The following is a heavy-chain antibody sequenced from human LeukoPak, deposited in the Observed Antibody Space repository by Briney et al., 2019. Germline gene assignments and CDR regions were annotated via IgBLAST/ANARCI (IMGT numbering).Heavy chain of an antibody. CDR2: ISSSSSTI. J-gene: IGHJ4*02. CDR1: GFTFSSYS. CDR3: ARGGPFPTAMVPFDY. V-gene: IGHV3-48*01. Sequence: HAGGSLRLSCAASGFTFSSYSMNWVRQAPGKGLEWVSYISSSSSTIYYADSVKGRFTISRDNAKNSLYLQMNSLRAEDTAVYYCARGGPFPTAMVPFDYWGQGTLVTVSS. D-gene: IGHD5-18*01.